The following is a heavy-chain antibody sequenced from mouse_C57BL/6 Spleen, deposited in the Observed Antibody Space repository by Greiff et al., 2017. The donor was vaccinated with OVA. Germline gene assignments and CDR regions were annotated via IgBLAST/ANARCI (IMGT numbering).Heavy chain of an antibody. Sequence: EVKLVESGGGLVKPGGSLKLSCAASGFTFSSYAMSWVRQTPEKRLEWVATISDGGSYTYYPDNVKGRFTISRDNAKNNLYLQMSHLKSEDTAMYYCARGDGSSYDYFDYWGQGTTLTVSS. CDR2: ISDGGSYT. CDR1: GFTFSSYA. J-gene: IGHJ2*01. D-gene: IGHD1-1*01. V-gene: IGHV5-4*03. CDR3: ARGDGSSYDYFDY.